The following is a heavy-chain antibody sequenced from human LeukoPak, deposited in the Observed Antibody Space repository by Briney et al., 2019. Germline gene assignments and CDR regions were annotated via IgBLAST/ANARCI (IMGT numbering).Heavy chain of an antibody. Sequence: SETLSLTCNVSGGSISNSPYYWGWIRQPPGKGLEWIGSMHYSGTAYHNPSLRSRVTISVDTSKNQFSLRLISVTAADTAVYYCARNDRGRPADYWGQGTLVTVSS. J-gene: IGHJ4*02. V-gene: IGHV4-39*01. CDR1: GGSISNSPYY. CDR2: MHYSGTA. CDR3: ARNDRGRPADY. D-gene: IGHD1-26*01.